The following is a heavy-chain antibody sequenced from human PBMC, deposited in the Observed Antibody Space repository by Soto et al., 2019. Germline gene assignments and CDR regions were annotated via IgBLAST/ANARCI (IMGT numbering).Heavy chain of an antibody. J-gene: IGHJ6*02. CDR3: ARHPVSGSYAYYYGMDV. V-gene: IGHV1-69*05. CDR2: IIPIFGTA. D-gene: IGHD1-26*01. Sequence: QVQLVQSGAEVKKPGSSVKVSCKASGGTFSSYAISWVRQAPGQGLEWMGGIIPIFGTANYAQKFQGRVTISPDESTSTASMELSSLRSEDTAVYYCARHPVSGSYAYYYGMDVCGQGTTVTVSS. CDR1: GGTFSSYA.